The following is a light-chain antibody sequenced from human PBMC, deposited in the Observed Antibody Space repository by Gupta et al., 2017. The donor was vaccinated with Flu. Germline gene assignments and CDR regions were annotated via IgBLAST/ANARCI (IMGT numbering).Light chain of an antibody. CDR1: SSDVGGYNY. V-gene: IGLV2-14*01. Sequence: QSALTQPASVSGSPGQSITISCTGTSSDVGGYNYVSWYQQHPGKAPKLTIYDVSNRPSGVSNRFSGSKSGNTASLTISGLQAEDEADYYCSSYINTNTLFYVFGTGTKVTVL. CDR3: SSYINTNTLFYV. J-gene: IGLJ1*01. CDR2: DVS.